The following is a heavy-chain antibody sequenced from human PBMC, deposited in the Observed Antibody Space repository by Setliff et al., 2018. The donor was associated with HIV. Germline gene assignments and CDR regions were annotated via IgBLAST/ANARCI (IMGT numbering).Heavy chain of an antibody. CDR1: GFTFSSYA. Sequence: GSLRLSCAASGFTFSSYASGWVRQAPGKGLEWVSAICGCGGSTYYADSVKGRFTISRDNSKNTLYLQMNSLRAEDTALYFCAKDKNKALSSGSPFQHWGQGTLVTVSS. V-gene: IGHV3-23*01. D-gene: IGHD3-22*01. CDR2: ICGCGGST. CDR3: AKDKNKALSSGSPFQH. J-gene: IGHJ1*01.